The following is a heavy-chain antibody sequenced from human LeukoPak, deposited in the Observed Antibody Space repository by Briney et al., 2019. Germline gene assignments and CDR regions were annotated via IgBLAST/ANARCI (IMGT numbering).Heavy chain of an antibody. CDR3: ARSRGYYGSGSYYEPSDY. V-gene: IGHV4-34*01. Sequence: PSETLSLTCAVYGGSFSGYYWSWIRQPPGKGLEWIGEINHSGSTNYNPSLKSRVTISVDTSKNQFSLKLSSVTAADTAVYYCARSRGYYGSGSYYEPSDYWGQGTLVTVSS. D-gene: IGHD3-10*01. J-gene: IGHJ4*02. CDR1: GGSFSGYY. CDR2: INHSGST.